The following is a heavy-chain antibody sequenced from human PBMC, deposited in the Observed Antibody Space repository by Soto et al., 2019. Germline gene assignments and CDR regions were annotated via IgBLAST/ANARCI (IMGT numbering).Heavy chain of an antibody. CDR2: ISSDYSTSVYI. V-gene: IGHV3-21*01. D-gene: IGHD3-3*01. J-gene: IGHJ4*02. CDR1: AFTFRTYT. CDR3: AAXSRYYDFWSGYYGDCDY. Sequence: SLTLSCVPSAFTFRTYTMNSGRQAPGKGLAFVSYISSDYSTSVYIYYADSVKGRFTISRDIAKSSLYLQMDSLRAEDTSVYYCAAXSRYYDFWSGYYGDCDYWGQGTLVTVSS.